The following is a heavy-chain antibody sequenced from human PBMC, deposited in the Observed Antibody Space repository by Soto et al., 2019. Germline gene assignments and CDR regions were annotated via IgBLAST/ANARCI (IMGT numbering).Heavy chain of an antibody. CDR2: IIPIFGTA. CDR1: GGTFSSYA. V-gene: IGHV1-69*13. D-gene: IGHD6-13*01. J-gene: IGHJ4*02. Sequence: ASVKVSCKASGGTFSSYAISWVRQAPGQGLEWMGGIIPIFGTANYAQKFQGRVTITADESTSTAYMELSSLRSEDTAVYYCAYPNSYSSSWYFDYWGQGTLVTVSS. CDR3: AYPNSYSSSWYFDY.